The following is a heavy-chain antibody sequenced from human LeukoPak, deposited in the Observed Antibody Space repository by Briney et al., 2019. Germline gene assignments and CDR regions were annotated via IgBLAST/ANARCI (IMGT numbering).Heavy chain of an antibody. V-gene: IGHV4-4*07. D-gene: IGHD6-13*01. CDR3: ARRNRIAAAPAGYFQH. J-gene: IGHJ1*01. CDR2: IYTSGST. CDR1: GGSLSSYY. Sequence: PSETLSLTCTVSGGSLSSYYWSWIRQPAGKGLEWIGRIYTSGSTNYNPSLKSRVTMSVDTSRNQFSLKLSSVTAADTAVYYCARRNRIAAAPAGYFQHWGQGTLVTVSS.